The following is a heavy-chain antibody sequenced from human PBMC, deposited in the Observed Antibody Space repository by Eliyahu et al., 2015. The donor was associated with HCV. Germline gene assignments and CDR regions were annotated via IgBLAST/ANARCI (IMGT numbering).Heavy chain of an antibody. J-gene: IGHJ6*03. CDR2: IKSKTDGGTT. V-gene: IGHV3-15*01. Sequence: EVQLVEPGGGLVKPGGSXRLXCAASGFXFSXAWMSXVRQAXGKGREWXGRIKSKTDGGTTDYAAPVKGRFTISRDDSKSTLYLQMNSLKTEDTAVYYCTTGAPGGFDYYLDVWGQGTTVTVSS. CDR1: GFXFSXAW. D-gene: IGHD3-10*01. CDR3: TTGAPGGFDYYLDV.